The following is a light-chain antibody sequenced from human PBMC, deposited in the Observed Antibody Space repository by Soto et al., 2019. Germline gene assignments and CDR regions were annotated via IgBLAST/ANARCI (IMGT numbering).Light chain of an antibody. CDR1: GGHSSNA. J-gene: IGLJ2*01. Sequence: QAVVTQSPSASASLGASVNLTCTVSGGHSSNAIAWHQQQPEKGPRYLMKLYSDGSHNKGDGIPDRFSGSSSGAERYLTISSLQSEDEADYYCQTWGTGMGLFGGGTKVTVL. CDR2: LYSDGSH. V-gene: IGLV4-69*01. CDR3: QTWGTGMGL.